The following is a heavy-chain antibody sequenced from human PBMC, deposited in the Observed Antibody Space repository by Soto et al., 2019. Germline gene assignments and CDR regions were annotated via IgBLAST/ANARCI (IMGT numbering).Heavy chain of an antibody. J-gene: IGHJ5*02. CDR3: TKDLKSGSAATLFDP. CDR1: GFTFTTYA. Sequence: EGQLLESGGGLVQPGGSLRLSCAASGFTFTTYAMAWVRQAPGKGLEWVSYISGSGGRTNYADSVKGRFTISRDNSKNTLYLQMSSLRPADKAVYYCTKDLKSGSAATLFDPWGQGTLVTVSS. D-gene: IGHD2-15*01. CDR2: ISGSGGRT. V-gene: IGHV3-23*01.